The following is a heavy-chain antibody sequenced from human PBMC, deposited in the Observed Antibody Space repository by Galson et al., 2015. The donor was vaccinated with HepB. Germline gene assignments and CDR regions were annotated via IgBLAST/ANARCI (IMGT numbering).Heavy chain of an antibody. CDR3: ARGRGYSYGYDPSYFDY. Sequence: SLRLSCAASGFTFSSYSMNWVRQAPGKGLEWVSYISSSSSTIYYADSVKGRFTISRDNAKNSLYLQMNSLRAEDTAVYYCARGRGYSYGYDPSYFDYWGQGTLVTVSS. V-gene: IGHV3-48*01. D-gene: IGHD5-18*01. J-gene: IGHJ4*02. CDR2: ISSSSSTI. CDR1: GFTFSSYS.